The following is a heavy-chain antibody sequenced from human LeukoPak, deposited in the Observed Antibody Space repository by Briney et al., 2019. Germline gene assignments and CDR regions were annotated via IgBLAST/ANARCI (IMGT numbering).Heavy chain of an antibody. V-gene: IGHV4-34*01. D-gene: IGHD5-18*01. J-gene: IGHJ4*02. CDR2: INHSGST. CDR3: AGVLGYKTVDY. CDR1: GGSFSGYH. Sequence: SETLSLTCAVYGGSFSGYHWSWVRQPPGKGLEWIGEINHSGSTNYNPSLKSRVSISVDTSKNQFSLKLSSVTAADTAVYYCAGVLGYKTVDYWGQGTLVTVSS.